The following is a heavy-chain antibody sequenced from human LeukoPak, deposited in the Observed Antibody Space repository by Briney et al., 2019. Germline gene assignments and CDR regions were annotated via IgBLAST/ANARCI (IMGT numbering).Heavy chain of an antibody. CDR3: AREWCSGRLLGY. V-gene: IGHV1-69*06. CDR2: IIPIFGTA. D-gene: IGHD3-10*02. CDR1: GGTFSSYA. Sequence: SVKVSCKASGGTFSSYAISWVRQAPGQGLEWMGGIIPIFGTANYAQKFQGRVTITADKSTSTAYMELSSLRSEDTAVYYCAREWCSGRLLGYWGQGTLLTVSS. J-gene: IGHJ4*02.